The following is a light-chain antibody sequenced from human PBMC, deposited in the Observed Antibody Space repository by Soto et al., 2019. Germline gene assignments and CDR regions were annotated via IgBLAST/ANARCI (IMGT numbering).Light chain of an antibody. J-gene: IGLJ2*01. CDR2: EVS. CDR1: SSDVGGYNY. CDR3: SSYAGSNMVV. Sequence: QSVLTQPPSASGSPGQSVTISCTGTSSDVGGYNYVSWYQQHPGKAPKLMIYEVSKRPSGVPDRFSGSKSGKTASLTVSGLQAEDEADYYCSSYAGSNMVVFGGGTKLTVL. V-gene: IGLV2-8*01.